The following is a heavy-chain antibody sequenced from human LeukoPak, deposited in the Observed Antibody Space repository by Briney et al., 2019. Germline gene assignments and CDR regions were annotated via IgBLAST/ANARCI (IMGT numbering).Heavy chain of an antibody. Sequence: PSETLSLTCTVSGGSISSYYWSWIRQPPGKGLEWIGYIYYSGSTNYNPSLKSRVTISVDTSKNQFSLKLSSVTAADTAVYYCARHVFYGSSPRIDYWGQGTLVTVSS. CDR2: IYYSGST. V-gene: IGHV4-59*08. CDR1: GGSISSYY. J-gene: IGHJ4*02. CDR3: ARHVFYGSSPRIDY. D-gene: IGHD6-13*01.